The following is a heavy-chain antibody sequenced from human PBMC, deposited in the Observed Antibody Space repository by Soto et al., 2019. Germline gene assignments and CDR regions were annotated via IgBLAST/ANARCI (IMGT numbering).Heavy chain of an antibody. CDR1: GGTFSSYA. CDR3: ATYYGDYPNFDY. Sequence: GASVKVSCKASGGTFSSYAISWVRQAPGQGLEWMGGIIPIFGTANYAQKFQGRVTITADESTSTAYMELSSLRSEDTAVYYCATYYGDYPNFDYWGQGTLVTVS. CDR2: IIPIFGTA. J-gene: IGHJ4*02. D-gene: IGHD4-17*01. V-gene: IGHV1-69*13.